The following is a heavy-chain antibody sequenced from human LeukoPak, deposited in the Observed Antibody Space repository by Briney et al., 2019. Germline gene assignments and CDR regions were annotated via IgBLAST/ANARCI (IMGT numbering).Heavy chain of an antibody. D-gene: IGHD3-22*01. CDR1: GFTFSNYD. CDR3: AKELDSSGYFDY. CDR2: ISGSGGST. Sequence: GGSLRLSCAASGFTFSNYDMSWVRQAPGKGLEWVSGISGSGGSTYHADSVKGRFTISRDNFKNTLYLQMNSLRAEDTAVYYCAKELDSSGYFDYWGQGTLVTVSS. J-gene: IGHJ4*02. V-gene: IGHV3-23*01.